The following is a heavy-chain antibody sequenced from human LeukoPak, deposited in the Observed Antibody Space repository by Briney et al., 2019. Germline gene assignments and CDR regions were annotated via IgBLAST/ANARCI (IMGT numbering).Heavy chain of an antibody. CDR3: AKEVVYDYYYYGMDV. V-gene: IGHV3-53*05. Sequence: PGGSLRLSCAASGFAVSSNYMSWVRQAPGKGLEWVSVIYSGGSTYYADSVKGRFTISRDNSKNTLYLQMNSLRAEDTAVYYCAKEVVYDYYYYGMDVWGQGTTVTVSS. J-gene: IGHJ6*02. D-gene: IGHD2-8*02. CDR1: GFAVSSNY. CDR2: IYSGGST.